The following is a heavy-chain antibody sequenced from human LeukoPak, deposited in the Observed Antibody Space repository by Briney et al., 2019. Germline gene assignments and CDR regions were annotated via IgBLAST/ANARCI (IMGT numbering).Heavy chain of an antibody. CDR2: INANNGDT. V-gene: IGHV1-18*01. Sequence: ASVKVSCKTSGYTFTRSGISWVRQAPGQGLEWMGWINANNGDTNYVQKFQGRVTMTTDTSTSTAYMDLRSLRSDDTAVYYCARVIRKDSSGYFYGDYWGQGTLVTVSS. CDR3: ARVIRKDSSGYFYGDY. J-gene: IGHJ4*02. D-gene: IGHD3-22*01. CDR1: GYTFTRSG.